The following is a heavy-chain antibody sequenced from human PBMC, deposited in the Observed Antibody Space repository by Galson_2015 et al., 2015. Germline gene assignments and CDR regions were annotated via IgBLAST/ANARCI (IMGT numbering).Heavy chain of an antibody. CDR2: ISAYTGNT. CDR3: ARDHSGDYSNYQGVTERGLFDY. CDR1: GYTFTSYG. Sequence: SVKVSCKASGYTFTSYGISWVRQAPGQGLEWMGCISAYTGNTNYAQKLQGRVTMTTDTSTSTAYMELRSLRSDDTAVYYCARDHSGDYSNYQGVTERGLFDYWGQGTLVTVSS. V-gene: IGHV1-18*01. J-gene: IGHJ4*02. D-gene: IGHD4-11*01.